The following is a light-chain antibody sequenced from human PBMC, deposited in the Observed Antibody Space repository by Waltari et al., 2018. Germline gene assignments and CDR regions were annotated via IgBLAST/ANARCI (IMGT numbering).Light chain of an antibody. CDR3: QQYSSYPWT. Sequence: DIQMTQFPSTLSASVGDRVTITCRASQTISSWLARYQQKPGKAPKLLIYKASSLESGVPLRFSGSGSGTEFTLTISSLQPDDFATYYCQQYSSYPWTFGQGTKVEI. V-gene: IGKV1-5*03. CDR2: KAS. CDR1: QTISSW. J-gene: IGKJ1*01.